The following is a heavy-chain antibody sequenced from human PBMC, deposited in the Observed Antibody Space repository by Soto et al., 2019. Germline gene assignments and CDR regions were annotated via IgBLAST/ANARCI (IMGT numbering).Heavy chain of an antibody. CDR3: ARGENYYDSSGLDAFDT. Sequence: XETLSLTCTVSGCSISSYSRSWIRQPAGRGLEWIGRIYTSGSTNYNPSLKSRVTMSVDTSKNQFSLKLSSVTAADTAVYYCARGENYYDSSGLDAFDTWGHGTMVTVSS. D-gene: IGHD3-22*01. J-gene: IGHJ3*02. CDR1: GCSISSYS. CDR2: IYTSGST. V-gene: IGHV4-4*07.